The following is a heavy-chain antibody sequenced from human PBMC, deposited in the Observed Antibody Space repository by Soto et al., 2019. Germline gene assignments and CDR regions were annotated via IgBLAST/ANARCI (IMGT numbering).Heavy chain of an antibody. CDR3: AKALRYFDWLVRPWNAMDV. J-gene: IGHJ6*02. CDR2: LSGSGSNT. Sequence: PGGSLRLSCAASGFTSSSDAMSWFRQAPGKGLEWVSALSGSGSNTYYADSVKGRFTISRDNSKTTLFLQMNSLRAEDTAVYYCAKALRYFDWLVRPWNAMDVWGQGTTVTVSS. CDR1: GFTSSSDA. V-gene: IGHV3-23*01. D-gene: IGHD3-9*01.